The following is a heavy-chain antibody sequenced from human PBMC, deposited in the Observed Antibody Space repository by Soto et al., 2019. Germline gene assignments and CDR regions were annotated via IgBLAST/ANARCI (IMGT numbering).Heavy chain of an antibody. V-gene: IGHV3-30*18. D-gene: IGHD1-26*01. Sequence: ESGGGVVQPGRSLRLSCAASGFTFSSYGMHWVRQAPGKGLEWVAVISYDGSNKYYADSVKGRFTISRDNSKNTLYLQMNSLRAEDTAVYYCAKDAGGGSYYYYYGMDVWGQGTTVTVSS. CDR3: AKDAGGGSYYYYYGMDV. J-gene: IGHJ6*02. CDR1: GFTFSSYG. CDR2: ISYDGSNK.